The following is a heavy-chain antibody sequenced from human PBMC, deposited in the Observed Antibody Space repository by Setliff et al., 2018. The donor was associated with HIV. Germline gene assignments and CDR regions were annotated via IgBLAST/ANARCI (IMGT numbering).Heavy chain of an antibody. CDR3: ARVADYDLTSYYFFDY. V-gene: IGHV4-31*03. Sequence: SETLSLTCTVSGDSITSNSHYWGWIRQHPGKGLEWIGYVFHTGIPYQNPSLESRLSMSVDTSQNRFSLRLTSVTAADTAVYYCARVADYDLTSYYFFDYWGRGTLVTVSS. CDR2: VFHTGIP. CDR1: GDSITSNSHY. D-gene: IGHD3-9*01. J-gene: IGHJ4*02.